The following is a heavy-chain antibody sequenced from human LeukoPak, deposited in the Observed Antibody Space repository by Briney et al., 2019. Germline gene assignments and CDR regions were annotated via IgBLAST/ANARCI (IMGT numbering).Heavy chain of an antibody. Sequence: PGGSLRLSCAASGFTFSSFAMSWVRQAPGKGLEWVSAISGSGGSTYYADSVKGRFTISRDNSKSTLYLQMNSLRAEDTAVYYCARRNIAAAALDYWGQGTLVTVSS. CDR2: ISGSGGST. V-gene: IGHV3-23*01. D-gene: IGHD6-13*01. CDR3: ARRNIAAAALDY. J-gene: IGHJ4*02. CDR1: GFTFSSFA.